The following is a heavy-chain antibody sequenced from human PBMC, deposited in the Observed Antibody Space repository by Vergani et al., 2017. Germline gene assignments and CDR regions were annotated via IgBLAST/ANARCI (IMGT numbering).Heavy chain of an antibody. V-gene: IGHV3-23*01. J-gene: IGHJ4*02. D-gene: IGHD4-17*01. CDR1: GFTFSSYA. CDR3: AKVAAGYCDYVGAVFDY. CDR2: MSGSGGST. Sequence: EVQLLESGGGWVQRGGSLRLSCAASGFTFSSYAMSWVRQAPGKGLEWVSAMSGSGGSTYYVDSVKGRFTISRDNSKNTLYLQMNSLRAEDTAVYYCAKVAAGYCDYVGAVFDYWGQGTLVTVSS.